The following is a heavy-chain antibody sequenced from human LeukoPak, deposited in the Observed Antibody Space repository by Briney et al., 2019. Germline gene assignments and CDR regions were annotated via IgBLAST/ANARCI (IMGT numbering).Heavy chain of an antibody. CDR1: GFTFSTYW. D-gene: IGHD3-10*02. V-gene: IGHV3-7*01. CDR3: AELGITMIGGV. J-gene: IGHJ6*04. CDR2: IKQDGSEK. Sequence: GGSLRLSCAASGFTFSTYWMNWVRQAPGKGLEWVANIKQDGSEKYYVDSVKGRFAISRDNAKNSLYLQMNSLRAEDTAVYYCAELGITMIGGVWGKGTTVTISS.